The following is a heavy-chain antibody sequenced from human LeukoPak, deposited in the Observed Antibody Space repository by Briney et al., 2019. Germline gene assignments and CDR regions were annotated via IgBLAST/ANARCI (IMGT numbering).Heavy chain of an antibody. D-gene: IGHD1-14*01. J-gene: IGHJ6*03. CDR1: GGSISSSSYY. V-gene: IGHV4-39*07. Sequence: SETLSLTCTVSGGSISSSSYYWGWIRQPPGKGLEWIGSIYYSGSTNYNPSLKSRVTISVDTSKNQFSLKLSSVTAADTAVYYCARAGFRIYYYYYMDVWGKGTTVTVSS. CDR2: IYYSGST. CDR3: ARAGFRIYYYYYMDV.